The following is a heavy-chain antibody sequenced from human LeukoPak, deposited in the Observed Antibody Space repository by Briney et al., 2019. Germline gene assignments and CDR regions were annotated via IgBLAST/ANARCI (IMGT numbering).Heavy chain of an antibody. J-gene: IGHJ4*02. Sequence: ASVKVSCKASGYTFTSYDINWVRQATGQGLEWMGWMNPNSGNTGYAQKFQGRVTITRNTSISTAYMELSSLRSEDTAVYYCARGYYGALGYYFGYWGQGTLVTVSS. CDR1: GYTFTSYD. V-gene: IGHV1-8*03. CDR2: MNPNSGNT. D-gene: IGHD4-17*01. CDR3: ARGYYGALGYYFGY.